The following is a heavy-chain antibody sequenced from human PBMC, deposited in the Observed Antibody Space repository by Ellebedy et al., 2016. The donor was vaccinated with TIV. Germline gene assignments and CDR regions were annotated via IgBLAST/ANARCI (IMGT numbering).Heavy chain of an antibody. Sequence: AASVKVSCKASGYTFTGYYMHWVRQAPGQGLEWMGWINPNSGGTNYAQKFQGRVTMTRDTSISTAYMELSRLRSDDTAVYYCARDHDILTGYYTGSGLDYWGQGTLVTVSS. D-gene: IGHD3-9*01. CDR2: INPNSGGT. J-gene: IGHJ4*02. CDR1: GYTFTGYY. CDR3: ARDHDILTGYYTGSGLDY. V-gene: IGHV1-2*02.